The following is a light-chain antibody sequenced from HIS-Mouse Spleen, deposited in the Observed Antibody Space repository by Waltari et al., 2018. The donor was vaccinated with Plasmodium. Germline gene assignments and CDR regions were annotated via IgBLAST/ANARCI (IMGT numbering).Light chain of an antibody. CDR3: MIWPSNASGV. V-gene: IGLV5-37*01. Sequence: QPVLTQPPSSSASPGESARLTCTLPSDINVGSSNIYWYQQKPGSPPRYLLDYYADDDKGQGSGVPSRCSGSKDASANTGILLISGLQSEDEADYYCMIWPSNASGVFGGGTKLTVL. CDR2: YYADDDK. J-gene: IGLJ3*02. CDR1: SDINVGSSN.